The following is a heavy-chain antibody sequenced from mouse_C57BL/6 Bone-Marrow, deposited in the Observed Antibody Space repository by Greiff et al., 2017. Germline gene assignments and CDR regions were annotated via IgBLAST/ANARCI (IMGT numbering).Heavy chain of an antibody. V-gene: IGHV5-4*01. CDR1: GFTFSSYA. CDR3: ARHGSSTLDY. Sequence: EVQLVESGGGLVKPGGSLKLSCAASGFTFSSYAMSWVRQTPEKRLEWVATISDGGSYTYYPDNVKGRFTISRDNAKNNLNLQMSHLKSEDTAMYYCARHGSSTLDYWGQGTTLTVSS. J-gene: IGHJ2*01. CDR2: ISDGGSYT. D-gene: IGHD1-1*01.